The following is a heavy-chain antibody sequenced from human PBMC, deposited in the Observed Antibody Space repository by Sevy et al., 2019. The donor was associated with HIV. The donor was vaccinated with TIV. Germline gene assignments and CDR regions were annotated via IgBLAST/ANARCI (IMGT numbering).Heavy chain of an antibody. CDR3: TRHFSASWYRDYYYYMDV. D-gene: IGHD6-13*01. CDR2: IRSKANSYAT. J-gene: IGHJ6*03. Sequence: QLGGSLRLSCAASGFTFSGSAMHWVRQASGKGLEWVGRIRSKANSYATAYAASVKGRFTISRDDSKNTAYLQMNSLKTEDTAVYYCTRHFSASWYRDYYYYMDVWGKGTTVTVSS. V-gene: IGHV3-73*01. CDR1: GFTFSGSA.